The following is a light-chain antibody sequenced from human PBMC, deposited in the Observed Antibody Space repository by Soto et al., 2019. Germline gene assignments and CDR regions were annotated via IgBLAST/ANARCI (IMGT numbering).Light chain of an antibody. J-gene: IGKJ5*01. Sequence: EIVMTQSPATLSVSPGERATLSCRASQSVSSNLAWYQQKPGQAPRLLIYGASTRATGIPARFSGSVSGTEFTLTISNLQSEEFAVYYCQQYNNWPPTFGQGTRLEMK. V-gene: IGKV3-15*01. CDR3: QQYNNWPPT. CDR1: QSVSSN. CDR2: GAS.